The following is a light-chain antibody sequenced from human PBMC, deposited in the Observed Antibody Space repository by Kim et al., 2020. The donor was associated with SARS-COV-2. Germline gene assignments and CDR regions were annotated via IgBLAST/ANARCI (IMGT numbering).Light chain of an antibody. Sequence: YDLTQPPSVSVSPGQTASITCSGDKLGDKYACWYQQKPGQSPVLVIYQDSKRPSGIPERFSGSNSGNTATLTISGTQAMDEADYYCQAWDSSTWVFGGGTQLTVL. V-gene: IGLV3-1*01. J-gene: IGLJ3*02. CDR2: QDS. CDR1: KLGDKY. CDR3: QAWDSSTWV.